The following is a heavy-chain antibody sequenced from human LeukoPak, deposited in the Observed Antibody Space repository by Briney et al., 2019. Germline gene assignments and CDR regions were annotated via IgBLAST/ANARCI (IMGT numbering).Heavy chain of an antibody. CDR2: ISHSAHGI. Sequence: GGSLRLSCTASGFTFSDYAMNWIRQAPGKGLEWVSTISHSAHGIFYTDSVKGRFTISRDNSNNTVYLQMNSLRVEDTAIYYCAKASSETNFDYWGQGTLVTVSS. J-gene: IGHJ4*02. V-gene: IGHV3-23*01. CDR1: GFTFSDYA. CDR3: AKASSETNFDY. D-gene: IGHD2-2*01.